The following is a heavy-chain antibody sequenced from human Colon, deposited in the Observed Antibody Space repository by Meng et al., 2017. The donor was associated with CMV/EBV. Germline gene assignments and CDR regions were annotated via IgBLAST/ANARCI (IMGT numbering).Heavy chain of an antibody. CDR3: ASPRYYSSSSFDFDY. V-gene: IGHV3-48*03. CDR1: GFTFGSYE. J-gene: IGHJ4*02. D-gene: IGHD6-6*01. Sequence: GESLKISCAASGFTFGSYEMNWVRQAPGKGLEWVSYISSSGSTIYYADSVKGRFTISRDNAKNSLYLQMNSLRAEDTAVYYCASPRYYSSSSFDFDYWGQGTLVTVSS. CDR2: ISSSGSTI.